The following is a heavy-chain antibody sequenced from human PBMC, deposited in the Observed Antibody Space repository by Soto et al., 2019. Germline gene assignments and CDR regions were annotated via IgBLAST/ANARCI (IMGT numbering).Heavy chain of an antibody. D-gene: IGHD3-10*01. V-gene: IGHV3-20*01. J-gene: IGHJ6*03. CDR1: GFTFDDYG. Sequence: SGGSLRLSCAASGFTFDDYGMSWVRQVPGKGLEWVAGLNWNGGSTGYAESVKGRFTISRDNAKNSLYLQMNSLRAEDTALYHCARDKLERGIVLRGALRYWYMDVWGKGTTVTVSS. CDR3: ARDKLERGIVLRGALRYWYMDV. CDR2: LNWNGGST.